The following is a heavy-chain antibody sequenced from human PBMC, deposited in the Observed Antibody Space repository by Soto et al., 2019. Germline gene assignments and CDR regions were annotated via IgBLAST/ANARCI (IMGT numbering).Heavy chain of an antibody. CDR2: ISYDGKQT. J-gene: IGHJ2*01. CDR3: ARDGWGSNWYFDL. D-gene: IGHD3-16*01. Sequence: GGSLRLSCAASGFTFSGFGMHWVRQAPGKGLEWVAVISYDGKQTYYADSVKGRFTISKDKSKRTLFLQMNSLRVDDTAVYYCARDGWGSNWYFDLWGRGTLVTVPQ. V-gene: IGHV3-30*03. CDR1: GFTFSGFG.